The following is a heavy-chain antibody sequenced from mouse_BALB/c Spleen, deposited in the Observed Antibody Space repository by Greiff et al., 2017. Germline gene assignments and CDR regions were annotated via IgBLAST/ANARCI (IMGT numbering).Heavy chain of an antibody. CDR3: ARGSAIDYYPSWFAY. J-gene: IGHJ3*01. Sequence: DVMLVESGGGLVKPGGSLKLSCAASGFTFSSYAMSWVRQTPEKRLEWVASISSGGSTYYPDSVKGRFTISRDNARNILYLQMSSLRSEDTAMFYCARGSAIDYYPSWFAYGGQGTLVTVSA. D-gene: IGHD1-1*01. V-gene: IGHV5-6-5*01. CDR2: ISSGGST. CDR1: GFTFSSYA.